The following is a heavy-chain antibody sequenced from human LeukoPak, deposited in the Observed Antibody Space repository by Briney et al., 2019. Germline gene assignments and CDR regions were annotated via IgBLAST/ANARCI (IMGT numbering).Heavy chain of an antibody. V-gene: IGHV3-7*01. CDR2: IKQDGSEK. CDR3: ARNSGSYYVGFDY. D-gene: IGHD1-26*01. Sequence: GGSLRLSCAASGFTFSSYWMSWVRQAPGKGLEWVANIKQDGSEKYYVDSVKGRFTISRDNAKNSLYLQMNSLRAEDTAVYYCARNSGSYYVGFDYWGQGTLVTVSS. CDR1: GFTFSSYW. J-gene: IGHJ4*02.